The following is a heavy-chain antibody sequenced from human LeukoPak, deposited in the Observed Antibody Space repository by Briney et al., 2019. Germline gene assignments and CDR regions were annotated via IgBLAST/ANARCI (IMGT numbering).Heavy chain of an antibody. CDR1: GGSFSAYY. D-gene: IGHD3-22*01. V-gene: IGHV4-34*01. CDR3: ARLSYYYDSSGYYGV. CDR2: INHSGST. J-gene: IGHJ4*02. Sequence: SETLSLTCAGYGGSFSAYYWSWIRQPPGKGLEWIGEINHSGSTNYNPSLKSRVTISVDTSKNQFSLKLSSVTAADTAVYYCARLSYYYDSSGYYGVWGQGTLVTVSS.